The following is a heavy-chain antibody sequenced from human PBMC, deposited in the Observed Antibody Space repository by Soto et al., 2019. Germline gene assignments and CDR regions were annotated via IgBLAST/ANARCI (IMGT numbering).Heavy chain of an antibody. Sequence: ASVKVSCKASGYTFTSYGISWVRQAPGQGLEWMGWISAYNGNTNYAQKLQGRVTMTTDTSTSTAYMELRSLRSDDTAVYYCARDSYDSSGYLYSYYYYGMDVWGQGTTVTVSS. CDR3: ARDSYDSSGYLYSYYYYGMDV. J-gene: IGHJ6*02. D-gene: IGHD3-22*01. CDR2: ISAYNGNT. CDR1: GYTFTSYG. V-gene: IGHV1-18*01.